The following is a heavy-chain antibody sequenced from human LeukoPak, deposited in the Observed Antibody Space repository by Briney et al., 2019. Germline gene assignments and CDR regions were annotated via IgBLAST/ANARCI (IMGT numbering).Heavy chain of an antibody. CDR1: GFTFSTYV. CDR2: ILGSGGGT. V-gene: IGHV3-23*01. D-gene: IGHD3-10*01. Sequence: PGGSLRLSCAASGFTFSTYVTTWVRQAPGKGLEWVSAILGSGGGTYYADSVKGRFTISRDNSKNPLYLQMNSLRAEDTAVYYCATTPGAYYYYHMDVWGQGTTVTVSS. CDR3: ATTPGAYYYYHMDV. J-gene: IGHJ6*02.